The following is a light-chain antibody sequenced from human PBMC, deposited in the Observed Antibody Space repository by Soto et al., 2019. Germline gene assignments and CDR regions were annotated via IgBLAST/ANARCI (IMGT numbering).Light chain of an antibody. CDR1: QSVSSSY. J-gene: IGKJ5*01. CDR2: GAS. Sequence: PGERATLSCRASQSVSSSYLAWYQQKPGQAPRLLIYGASSRATGIPDRFSGSGSGTDFTLTISRLEPEDFAVYYCQQYGSSTITFGQGTRLEIK. V-gene: IGKV3-20*01. CDR3: QQYGSSTIT.